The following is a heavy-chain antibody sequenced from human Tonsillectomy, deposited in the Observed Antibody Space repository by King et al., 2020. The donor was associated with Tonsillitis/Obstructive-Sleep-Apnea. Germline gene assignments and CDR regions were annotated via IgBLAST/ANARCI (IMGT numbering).Heavy chain of an antibody. D-gene: IGHD3-16*01. J-gene: IGHJ4*02. CDR2: ISGNGVGT. V-gene: IGHV3-23*04. Sequence: VQLVESGGGLVQPGGSLRLPCAASGFTFSKYGMSWVRQAPGEGLAWVSSISGNGVGTYYADSVKGRFTISRDNFRNTLYLQMNSLRVEDTARYSCAKITDGGGMDSWGQGTLVTVSS. CDR1: GFTFSKYG. CDR3: AKITDGGGMDS.